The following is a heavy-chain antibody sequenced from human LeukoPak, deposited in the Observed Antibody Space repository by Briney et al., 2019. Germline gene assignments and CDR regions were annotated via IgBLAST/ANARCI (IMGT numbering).Heavy chain of an antibody. V-gene: IGHV4-39*01. J-gene: IGHJ5*01. CDR2: IYYSGST. CDR3: ARHRYLGYCSSTSCPKYNWFDP. CDR1: GGSISSSTYY. Sequence: PSETLSLTCTVSGGSISSSTYYWGWIRQPPGKGLEWIGSIYYSGSTYYNPSLKRRVTISVDTSKNQFSLKLSSVTAADTAVYYCARHRYLGYCSSTSCPKYNWFDPWGQGTLVTVSS. D-gene: IGHD2-2*01.